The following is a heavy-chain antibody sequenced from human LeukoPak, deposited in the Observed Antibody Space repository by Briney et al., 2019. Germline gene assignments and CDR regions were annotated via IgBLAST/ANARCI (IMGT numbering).Heavy chain of an antibody. CDR3: TYLGYCGRTSCLGD. J-gene: IGHJ4*02. Sequence: GGSLRLSCEASEFTFSSYGMHWVRQPPGKGLEWVAFIRYDGNNKYYADSVKGRFTISRDNSKNTLYLQMNSLRAEDTALYYCTYLGYCGRTSCLGDWGQGALVTVSS. D-gene: IGHD2-2*01. CDR2: IRYDGNNK. CDR1: EFTFSSYG. V-gene: IGHV3-30*02.